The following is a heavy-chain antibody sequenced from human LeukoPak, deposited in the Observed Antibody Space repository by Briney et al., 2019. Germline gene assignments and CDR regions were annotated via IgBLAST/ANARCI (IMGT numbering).Heavy chain of an antibody. Sequence: SETLSLTCTVSGGSLSDNYWVWLRQPPGRGLEWVGYVYSGGGTSYNPSLKNRVTISVDTSQNRFSLKLTSVTAADTAVYYCARRRFAVPGTDWFDPWGQGTLVTVSS. CDR1: GGSLSDNY. D-gene: IGHD6-19*01. CDR2: VYSGGGT. J-gene: IGHJ5*02. CDR3: ARRRFAVPGTDWFDP. V-gene: IGHV4-4*09.